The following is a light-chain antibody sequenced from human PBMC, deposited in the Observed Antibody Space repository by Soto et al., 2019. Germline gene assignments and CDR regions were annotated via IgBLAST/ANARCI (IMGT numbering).Light chain of an antibody. CDR1: QSVSSSY. J-gene: IGKJ2*01. CDR3: QHYGSSPYT. Sequence: EIVLTQSPATLSLSPGEGATLSCRPSQSVSSSYIAWYQHTPGQGPRLVFSGASSRATGIPDRFSGSGAGKYSPLTISRLEAEDFAVYYCQHYGSSPYTFGQGTKLEIK. V-gene: IGKV3-20*01. CDR2: GAS.